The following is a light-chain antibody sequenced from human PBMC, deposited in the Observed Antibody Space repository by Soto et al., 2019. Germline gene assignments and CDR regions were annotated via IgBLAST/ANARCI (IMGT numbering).Light chain of an antibody. CDR3: SSYTSIPYV. Sequence: QSALTQPASVSGSPGQSITISCTGTSSDVGGYNYVSWYQQHPGKAPKLMIYEVSNRPSGVSNRFSGSKSGNTASLTISGLQAKDEADYYCSSYTSIPYVFGPGTKLPVL. CDR2: EVS. CDR1: SSDVGGYNY. J-gene: IGLJ1*01. V-gene: IGLV2-14*01.